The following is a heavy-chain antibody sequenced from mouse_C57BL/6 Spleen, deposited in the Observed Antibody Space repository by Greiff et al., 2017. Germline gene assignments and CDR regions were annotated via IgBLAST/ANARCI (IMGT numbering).Heavy chain of an antibody. J-gene: IGHJ3*01. CDR1: GYTFTDYY. CDR3: ARVVTTGGWFAY. V-gene: IGHV1-26*01. Sequence: EVQLQQSGPELVKPGASVKISCKASGYTFTDYYMNWVKQSHGKSLEWIGDINPNNGGTSYNQKFKGKATLTVDKSSSTAYMELRSLTSEDSAVYYCARVVTTGGWFAYWGQGTLVTVSA. D-gene: IGHD2-2*01. CDR2: INPNNGGT.